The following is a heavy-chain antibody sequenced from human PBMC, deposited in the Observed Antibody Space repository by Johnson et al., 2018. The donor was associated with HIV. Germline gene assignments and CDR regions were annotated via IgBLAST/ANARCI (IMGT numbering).Heavy chain of an antibody. CDR3: ARVQLLADDVFNI. V-gene: IGHV3-74*02. J-gene: IGHJ3*02. D-gene: IGHD3-10*01. Sequence: VQLVESGGGLVQPGRSLRLSCAASGFTFDDYAMHWVRQAPGKGLEWVSRINSDGSSTSYADSVKGRFTISRDNAKNTLYLQMDSLGAEDTAVYYCARVQLLADDVFNIWGQGTMVTVSS. CDR2: INSDGSST. CDR1: GFTFDDYA.